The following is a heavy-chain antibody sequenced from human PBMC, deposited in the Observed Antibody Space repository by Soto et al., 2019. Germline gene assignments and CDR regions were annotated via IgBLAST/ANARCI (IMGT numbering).Heavy chain of an antibody. CDR2: IYYSGST. D-gene: IGHD2-2*01. Sequence: PSETLSLTCTVSGGSISSYYWSWIRQPPWKGLEWIGYIYYSGSTNYNPSLKSRVTISVDTSKNQFSLKLSSVTAADTAVYYCARLVVVPAADYYYYYMDVWGKGTTVTVSS. J-gene: IGHJ6*03. V-gene: IGHV4-59*08. CDR1: GGSISSYY. CDR3: ARLVVVPAADYYYYYMDV.